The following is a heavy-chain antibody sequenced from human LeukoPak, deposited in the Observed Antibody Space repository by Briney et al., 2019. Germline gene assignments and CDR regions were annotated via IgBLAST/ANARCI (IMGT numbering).Heavy chain of an antibody. J-gene: IGHJ3*02. CDR2: ISSSSYI. CDR3: ARVGEIGDAFDI. Sequence: GGSLRLSCAASGFTFSIYSMNWVRQAPGKGLEWVSSISSSSYIYYADSVKGRFTISRDNAKNSLYLQMNSLRAEETAVYYCARVGEIGDAFDIWGQGTMVTVSS. V-gene: IGHV3-21*01. CDR1: GFTFSIYS. D-gene: IGHD3-10*01.